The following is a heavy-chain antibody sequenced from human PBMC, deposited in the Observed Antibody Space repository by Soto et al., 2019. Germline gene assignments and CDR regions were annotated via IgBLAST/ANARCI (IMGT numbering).Heavy chain of an antibody. CDR1: GLTFSSYA. D-gene: IGHD5-12*01. CDR3: AKGGYSGYSSNYYYYMDV. Sequence: GGSLRLSCTASGLTFSSYAMIWVRQATGKGLEWVSGISGSGGSTHYADSVKGRLTISRDNSKNTLYLQVNSLRAEDTAVYYCAKGGYSGYSSNYYYYMDVWGKGTTVTVSS. V-gene: IGHV3-23*01. J-gene: IGHJ6*03. CDR2: ISGSGGST.